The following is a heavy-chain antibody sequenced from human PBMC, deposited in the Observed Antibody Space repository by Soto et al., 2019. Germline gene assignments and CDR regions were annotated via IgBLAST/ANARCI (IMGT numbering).Heavy chain of an antibody. CDR1: GYKFTNYG. CDR2: ISVALGDI. Sequence: VQLLQSGAEVRKPGASVKVSCKASGYKFTNYGMHWVRQAPGQNFEWMGWISVALGDIRYSQKFDGRVTIARNTSASTVYMELRGLTSEETAIYYCARDVAASAFDYWGQGTLVTVSS. V-gene: IGHV1-3*01. CDR3: ARDVAASAFDY. D-gene: IGHD2-21*02. J-gene: IGHJ4*02.